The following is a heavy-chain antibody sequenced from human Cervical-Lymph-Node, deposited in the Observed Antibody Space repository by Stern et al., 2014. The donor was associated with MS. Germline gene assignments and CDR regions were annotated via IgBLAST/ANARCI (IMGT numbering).Heavy chain of an antibody. J-gene: IGHJ4*02. CDR3: ARDTSSPERSDW. V-gene: IGHV3-53*01. Sequence: VQLVQSGGGVIQPGGSLRLSCTASGFTVSRDYMTWVRQAPGQGLAWVSLITNVGSTFYTNSVEGRFTISRDDSKNAVYLHMTSLRAEDTAMYYCARDTSSPERSDWWGQGTLVTVSS. CDR1: GFTVSRDY. CDR2: ITNVGST. D-gene: IGHD1-1*01.